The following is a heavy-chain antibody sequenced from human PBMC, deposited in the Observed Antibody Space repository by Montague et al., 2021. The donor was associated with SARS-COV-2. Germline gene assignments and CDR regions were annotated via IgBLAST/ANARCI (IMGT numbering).Heavy chain of an antibody. CDR3: ATRTRYPQNDFGF. V-gene: IGHV4-39*01. J-gene: IGHJ4*02. D-gene: IGHD1-14*01. Sequence: SETLSLTCTVSDDSIRNSDYSWGWVRQPPGNGLEWIGNIYNGGSTFYNPSLKSRVTIFVDTSKNQFSLKLSSVTAADTAVYYCATRTRYPQNDFGFWGQGTLVTVSS. CDR2: IYNGGST. CDR1: DDSIRNSDYS.